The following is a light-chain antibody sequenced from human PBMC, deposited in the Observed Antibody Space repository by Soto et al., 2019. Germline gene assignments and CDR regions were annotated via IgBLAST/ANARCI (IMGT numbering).Light chain of an antibody. V-gene: IGLV2-14*03. CDR1: SSDIGSYDH. J-gene: IGLJ1*01. CDR3: ISYTDRQSYL. CDR2: AVS. Sequence: QSALTQPASVSGSPGQSITISCSGTSSDIGSYDHVAWYQQFPGKSPKLIIYAVSDRPSGVSDHFSGSKSGISASLTISGLQTEDEADYYCISYTDRQSYLFGTGTKVTVL.